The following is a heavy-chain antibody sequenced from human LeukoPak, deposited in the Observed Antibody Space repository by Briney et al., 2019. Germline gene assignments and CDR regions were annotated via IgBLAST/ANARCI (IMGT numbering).Heavy chain of an antibody. CDR3: ARVSVGSIFGVVISDAFDI. CDR2: ISHTGGRT. D-gene: IGHD3-3*01. Sequence: SQTLSLTCTVSNGAINSDYFLWGWIRQPPGQGLEYIGYISHTGGRTDSSSSLKSRVTMSVDRSRNQFSLRLSSVTAADTAVYYCARVSVGSIFGVVISDAFDIWGQGTMVTVSS. V-gene: IGHV4-30-2*01. CDR1: NGAINSDYFL. J-gene: IGHJ3*02.